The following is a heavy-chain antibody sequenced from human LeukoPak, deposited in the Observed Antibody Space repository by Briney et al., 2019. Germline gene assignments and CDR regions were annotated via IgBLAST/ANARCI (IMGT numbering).Heavy chain of an antibody. CDR1: GFTFSNHG. Sequence: PGGSLRLSCAASGFTFSNHGMHWVRQAPGKGLEWEAVIWYDGSKKYYADAVKGRLTISRDNSKNMLYLDMNSLRAEDTAVYYCARDRAARYFDYWGQGTLVTVPS. CDR2: IWYDGSKK. J-gene: IGHJ4*02. CDR3: ARDRAARYFDY. V-gene: IGHV3-33*01.